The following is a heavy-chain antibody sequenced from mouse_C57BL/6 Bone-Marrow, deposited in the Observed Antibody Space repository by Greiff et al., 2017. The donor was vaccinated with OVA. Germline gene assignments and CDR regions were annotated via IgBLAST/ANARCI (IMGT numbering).Heavy chain of an antibody. CDR1: GYTFTSYW. Sequence: QVQLQQPGAELVKPGASVKLSCKASGYTFTSYWMHWVKQRPGKGLEWIGMIHPNSGSTNYNEKVKSNATLTVDKSSSTAYMQLSSLTSEDSAVYYCARIYYYGSSPYWGQGTTLTVSS. CDR2: IHPNSGST. V-gene: IGHV1-64*01. J-gene: IGHJ2*01. D-gene: IGHD1-1*01. CDR3: ARIYYYGSSPY.